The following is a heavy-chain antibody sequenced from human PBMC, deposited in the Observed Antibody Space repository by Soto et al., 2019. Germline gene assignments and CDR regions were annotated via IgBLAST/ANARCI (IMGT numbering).Heavy chain of an antibody. CDR2: IDPRASTT. CDR1: GFSFAPNYW. Sequence: HGESLKISCKGSGFSFAPNYWLAWARQMPGKGLEWVGIIDPRASTTLYSPSFQGHVTISLDNSITTTYLQWSSLRASDTAIYYCTRRHHVGVAMADDFDHWGQGTLVTVSS. V-gene: IGHV5-51*01. J-gene: IGHJ4*02. CDR3: TRRHHVGVAMADDFDH. D-gene: IGHD2-21*01.